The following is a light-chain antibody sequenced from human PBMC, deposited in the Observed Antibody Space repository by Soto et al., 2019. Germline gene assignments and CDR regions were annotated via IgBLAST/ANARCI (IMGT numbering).Light chain of an antibody. CDR3: QQLNSYPIT. J-gene: IGKJ5*01. Sequence: DIQMTQSPSSLSASVGDRVTIAFLASQSISSYLNWYQQKPGKAPKLLIYAASSLQSGVPSRFSGSGSGTDFTLTISSLQPEDFATYYCQQLNSYPITFGQGTRLEIK. CDR2: AAS. CDR1: QSISSY. V-gene: IGKV1-39*01.